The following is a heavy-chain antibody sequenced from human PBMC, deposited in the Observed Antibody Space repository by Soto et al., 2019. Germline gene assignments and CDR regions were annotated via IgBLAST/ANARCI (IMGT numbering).Heavy chain of an antibody. J-gene: IGHJ6*02. D-gene: IGHD3-3*01. V-gene: IGHV3-30*18. Sequence: RWSLRLSCAASVFTFSSYGMHWFRQAPGKGLEWVAVISYDGSNKYYADSVKGRFTISRDNSKNTLYLQMNSLRAEDTAVYYCAKPGITIFGVVFPRRYYYYGMDVWGQGATVTVSS. CDR1: VFTFSSYG. CDR2: ISYDGSNK. CDR3: AKPGITIFGVVFPRRYYYYGMDV.